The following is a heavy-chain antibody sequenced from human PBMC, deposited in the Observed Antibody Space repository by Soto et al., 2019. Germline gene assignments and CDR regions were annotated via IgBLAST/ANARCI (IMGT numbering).Heavy chain of an antibody. CDR1: GFTFGSYS. CDR3: ARGEGFCSDGTFYRYFEY. D-gene: IGHD2-15*01. CDR2: TGYDGAKK. Sequence: QVQLVESGGGVVQPGGSLRLSCAASGFTFGSYSMHWVRQAPGKGLEWVAVTGYDGAKKYYADSVKGRFTISRDNYGNSLDLQMDSPRTEDTAVYYCARGEGFCSDGTFYRYFEYWGQGALVTVSS. J-gene: IGHJ4*02. V-gene: IGHV3-30*03.